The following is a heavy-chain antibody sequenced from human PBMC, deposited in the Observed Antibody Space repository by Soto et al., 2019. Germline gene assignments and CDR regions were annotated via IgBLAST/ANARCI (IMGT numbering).Heavy chain of an antibody. CDR3: ARGGDYGDLGY. V-gene: IGHV3-48*02. D-gene: IGHD4-17*01. Sequence: EVQLVESGGGLVQPGGSLRLSCAASGFTFSSYSMNWVRQAPGKGLEWVSYISSSSSTIYYADSVKGRFTISRDNAKNSLYLQMNSLRDDDTAVYYCARGGDYGDLGYWGQGTLVTVSS. CDR1: GFTFSSYS. J-gene: IGHJ4*02. CDR2: ISSSSSTI.